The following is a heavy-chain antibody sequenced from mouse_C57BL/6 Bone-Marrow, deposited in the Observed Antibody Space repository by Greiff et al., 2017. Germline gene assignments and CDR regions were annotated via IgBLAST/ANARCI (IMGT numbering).Heavy chain of an antibody. V-gene: IGHV14-4*01. J-gene: IGHJ4*01. D-gene: IGHD1-1*01. CDR2: IDPENGDT. CDR1: GFNIKDDY. CDR3: TTYYGSSDAMDY. Sequence: VQLQQSGAELVRPGASVKLSCTASGFNIKDDYMHWVKQRPDQGLEWIGWIDPENGDTEYASKVQGKATITADPSSNTAYLQLSSLTSEDTAVYYCTTYYGSSDAMDYWGQGTSVTVSS.